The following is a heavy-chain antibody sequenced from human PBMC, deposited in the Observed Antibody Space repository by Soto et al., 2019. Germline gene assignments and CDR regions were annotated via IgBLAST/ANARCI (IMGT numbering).Heavy chain of an antibody. CDR2: ISAYNGNT. CDR3: ARLIAARSYYYYYMDV. Sequence: ASVKVSCKASGYTFTSYGISWVRQAPGQGLEWMGWISAYNGNTNDAQKLQGRVTMTTDTSTSTAYMELRSLRSDDTAVYYCARLIAARSYYYYYMDVWGKGTTVTVSS. J-gene: IGHJ6*03. V-gene: IGHV1-18*01. CDR1: GYTFTSYG. D-gene: IGHD6-6*01.